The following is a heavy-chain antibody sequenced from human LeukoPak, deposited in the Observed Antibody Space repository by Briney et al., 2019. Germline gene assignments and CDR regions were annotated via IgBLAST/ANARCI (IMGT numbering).Heavy chain of an antibody. Sequence: GGSLRLSCAASGFIFSSYEMNWIRQAPGKGLEWVSYISSSSSYTNYADSVKGRFTISRDNAKNSLYLQMNSLRAEDTAVYYCAREGPNSYDLRIEYYFDYWGQGTLVTVSS. D-gene: IGHD5-18*01. J-gene: IGHJ4*02. V-gene: IGHV3-11*06. CDR1: GFIFSSYE. CDR3: AREGPNSYDLRIEYYFDY. CDR2: ISSSSSYT.